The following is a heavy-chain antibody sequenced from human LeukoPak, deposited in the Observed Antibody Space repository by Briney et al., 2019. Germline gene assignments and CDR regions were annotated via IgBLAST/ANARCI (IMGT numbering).Heavy chain of an antibody. J-gene: IGHJ4*02. D-gene: IGHD2-2*01. CDR2: ISAYNGNT. CDR3: ARGDCSSTSCSMSLYFDY. CDR1: GYTFTSYG. Sequence: ASVKVSCKASGYTFTSYGISWVRQAPGQGLEWMGWISAYNGNTNYAQKLQGRVTMTTDTSTSTAYMELRSLRSGDTAVYYCARGDCSSTSCSMSLYFDYWGQGTLVTVSS. V-gene: IGHV1-18*01.